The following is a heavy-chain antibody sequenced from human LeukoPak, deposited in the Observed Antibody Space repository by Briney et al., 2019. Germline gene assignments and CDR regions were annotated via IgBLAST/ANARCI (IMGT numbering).Heavy chain of an antibody. CDR1: GFIFINYE. Sequence: GVSLRLSCAASGFIFINYEMNGVRQAPGNGLDWVSYISSSDSTIYYADSVKGRFTISRDNAKNSVYLQMNIVRAEDTAVYYCPRVVEYQPNSLFDTWGQGTLVTVSS. J-gene: IGHJ5*02. CDR2: ISSSDSTI. D-gene: IGHD2-2*01. V-gene: IGHV3-48*03. CDR3: PRVVEYQPNSLFDT.